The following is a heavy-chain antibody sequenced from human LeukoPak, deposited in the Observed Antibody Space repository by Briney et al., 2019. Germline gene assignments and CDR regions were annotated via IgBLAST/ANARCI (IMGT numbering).Heavy chain of an antibody. CDR1: GYTFTGYY. CDR2: IDPNSGNT. J-gene: IGHJ4*02. Sequence: ASVKVSCKASGYTFTGYYMHWVRQAPGQGLEWMGWIDPNSGNTGYAQRFQGRVTMTRNTSISTAYMELSSLRSEDTAVYYCARSRPRSSWSNYFDSWGQGTLVTVSS. V-gene: IGHV1-8*02. CDR3: ARSRPRSSWSNYFDS. D-gene: IGHD6-13*01.